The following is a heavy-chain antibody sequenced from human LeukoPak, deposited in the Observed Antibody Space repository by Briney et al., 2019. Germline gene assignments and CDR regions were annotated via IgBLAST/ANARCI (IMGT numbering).Heavy chain of an antibody. CDR1: GFTFSSYA. CDR3: ARGGRPGYSSSWYLDY. D-gene: IGHD6-13*01. CDR2: ISYDGSNK. J-gene: IGHJ4*02. V-gene: IGHV3-30*04. Sequence: GRSLRLSCAASGFTFSSYAMHWVRQAPGKGLEWVAVISYDGSNKYYADSVKGRFTISGDNSKNTLYLQMNSLRAEDTAVYYCARGGRPGYSSSWYLDYWGQGTLVTVSS.